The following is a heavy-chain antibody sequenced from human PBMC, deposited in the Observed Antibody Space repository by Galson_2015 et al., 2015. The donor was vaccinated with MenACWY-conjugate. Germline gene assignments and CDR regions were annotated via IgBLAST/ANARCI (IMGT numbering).Heavy chain of an antibody. J-gene: IGHJ6*02. CDR1: GYTFTSYG. CDR2: ISAYNGNT. V-gene: IGHV1-18*04. CDR3: ARDGGDPDCSSASCHYYYYGMDV. Sequence: SVKVSCKASGYTFTSYGISWVRQAPGQGLEWMGWISAYNGNTNYAQKLQGRVTMTTDTSTSTAYMELRSLRSDDTAVYYCARDGGDPDCSSASCHYYYYGMDVWGQGTTVTVSS. D-gene: IGHD2-2*01.